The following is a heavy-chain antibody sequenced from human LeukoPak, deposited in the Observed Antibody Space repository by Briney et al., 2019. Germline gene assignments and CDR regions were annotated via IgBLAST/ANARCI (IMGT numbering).Heavy chain of an antibody. CDR3: TTGDSPSGGYFEY. D-gene: IGHD2-21*02. CDR2: IIPILGIA. J-gene: IGHJ4*02. CDR1: GGTFSSYA. Sequence: SVKVSCKASGGTFSSYAISWVRQAPGQGLEWMGRIIPILGIANYAQKFHGRVTMTEDISTDTAYMELISLTSEDTAVYYCTTGDSPSGGYFEYWGQGTLVTVSS. V-gene: IGHV1-69*04.